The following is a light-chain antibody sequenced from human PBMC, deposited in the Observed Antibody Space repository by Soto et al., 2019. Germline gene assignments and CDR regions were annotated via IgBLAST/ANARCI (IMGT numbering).Light chain of an antibody. V-gene: IGKV3-20*01. CDR2: GAS. Sequence: EIVLTQSPGTLSLSPGERATLSCRASQSVSSSYLAWYQQKPGQAPRLLIYGASSRATGIPDRFSGSGSGTDFTLTISRLEREDFAVYYCSQYGSSPLAFGGGNKVEIK. CDR3: SQYGSSPLA. J-gene: IGKJ4*01. CDR1: QSVSSSY.